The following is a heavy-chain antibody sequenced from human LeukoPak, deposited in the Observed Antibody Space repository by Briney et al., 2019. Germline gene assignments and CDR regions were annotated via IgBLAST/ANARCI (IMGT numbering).Heavy chain of an antibody. CDR2: INPSSGST. D-gene: IGHD3-22*01. J-gene: IGHJ3*02. CDR1: GYAFTAYY. V-gene: IGHV1-46*01. CDR3: ARVPTSGSSLQRGAFDI. Sequence: ASVKVSCKAVGYAFTAYYIHWVRQAPGQGLEWMGTINPSSGSTSYAQKFQGRVTMTRDMSTSTVYMEPSSLRSEDTAVYYCARVPTSGSSLQRGAFDIWGQGTMVTVSS.